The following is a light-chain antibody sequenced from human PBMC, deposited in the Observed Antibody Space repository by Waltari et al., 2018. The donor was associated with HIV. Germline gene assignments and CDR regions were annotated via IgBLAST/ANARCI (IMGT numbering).Light chain of an antibody. Sequence: QSALTQPASVSGSPGQSITISCTGSSSDVGAYNYVSWYQQHPVKAPKLIIYEVSNRPSGVSNRFSGPKSGSTASLTISGLQAEDEADYYCSSYTSGSAVLFGGGTKVTVL. CDR1: SSDVGAYNY. V-gene: IGLV2-14*01. J-gene: IGLJ2*01. CDR3: SSYTSGSAVL. CDR2: EVS.